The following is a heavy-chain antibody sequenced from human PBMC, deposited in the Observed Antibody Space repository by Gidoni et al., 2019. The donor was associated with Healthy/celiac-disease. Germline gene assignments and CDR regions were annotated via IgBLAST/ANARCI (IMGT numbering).Heavy chain of an antibody. D-gene: IGHD3-22*01. CDR1: GFTVSSNY. CDR3: ARGAIVARSAFDI. J-gene: IGHJ3*02. CDR2: IYSGGST. Sequence: EVQLVESGGGLVQPGGSLRLSCSASGFTVSSNYMSWVRQAPGKGLEWVSVIYSGGSTYYADSVKGRFTISRDNSKNTLYLQMNSLRAEDTAVYYCARGAIVARSAFDIWGQGTMVTVSS. V-gene: IGHV3-66*02.